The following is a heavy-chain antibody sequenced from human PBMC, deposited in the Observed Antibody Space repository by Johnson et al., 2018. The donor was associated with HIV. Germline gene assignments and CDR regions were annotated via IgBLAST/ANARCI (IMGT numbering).Heavy chain of an antibody. CDR3: VKHYAPMVPYDAFDL. V-gene: IGHV3-23*04. D-gene: IGHD3-10*01. J-gene: IGHJ3*01. Sequence: VQLVESGGDLVQPGGSLRLSCAASGFTFNNYVMSWVRQAPGKGLGWVSTISNGGFSTYYADSVKGRFTISRDNSKNTLYLQMNSLRAEDTAVYFCVKHYAPMVPYDAFDLWGQGTMVTVSS. CDR2: ISNGGFST. CDR1: GFTFNNYV.